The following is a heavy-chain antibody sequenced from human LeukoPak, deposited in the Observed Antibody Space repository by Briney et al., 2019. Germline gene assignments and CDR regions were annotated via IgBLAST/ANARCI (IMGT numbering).Heavy chain of an antibody. V-gene: IGHV3-23*01. Sequence: PRAGLRLSCAASGFTFSSYSMSWVRQAAGKGLEWVSAISGSGGSTYYADSVKGRFTISRDNSKNTLYLQMNSLRAEDTAVYYCAKGYTYYDFWSGLYGMDVWGQGTTVTVSS. J-gene: IGHJ6*02. D-gene: IGHD3-3*01. CDR1: GFTFSSYS. CDR2: ISGSGGST. CDR3: AKGYTYYDFWSGLYGMDV.